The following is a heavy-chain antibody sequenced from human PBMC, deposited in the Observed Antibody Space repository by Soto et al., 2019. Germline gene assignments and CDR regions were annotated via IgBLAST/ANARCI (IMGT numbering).Heavy chain of an antibody. CDR3: AKGAYYDSWSGYSAFDC. Sequence: PGGSLRLSCAASGFTFSSNVMSWVRQAPGKGLEWVSAISDTGDKTYYVDSVKGRFSISRDNSKNTLYLQMNSLRDEDTAIYYCAKGAYYDSWSGYSAFDCWGQGT. CDR2: ISDTGDKT. J-gene: IGHJ4*02. CDR1: GFTFSSNV. D-gene: IGHD3-3*01. V-gene: IGHV3-23*01.